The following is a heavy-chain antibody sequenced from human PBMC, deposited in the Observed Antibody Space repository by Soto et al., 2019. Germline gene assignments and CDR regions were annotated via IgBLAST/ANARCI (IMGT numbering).Heavy chain of an antibody. Sequence: ASVKVSCKASGYTFTSYGISWVRQAPGQGLEWMGWVSTYNGNTNYAQKVQGRVTMTTDTSTSTGYMELRSLTYDDTAVYYCASGSGFGESSLDYWGRGTLVTVSS. V-gene: IGHV1-18*04. CDR3: ASGSGFGESSLDY. D-gene: IGHD3-10*01. CDR2: VSTYNGNT. CDR1: GYTFTSYG. J-gene: IGHJ4*02.